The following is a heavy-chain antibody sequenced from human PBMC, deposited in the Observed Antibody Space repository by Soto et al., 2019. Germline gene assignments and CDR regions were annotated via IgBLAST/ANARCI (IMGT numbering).Heavy chain of an antibody. CDR3: ARARTGRDIVVVPAAIGWFAP. CDR1: GGTFSSYA. J-gene: IGHJ5*02. D-gene: IGHD2-2*01. CDR2: IIPIFGTA. V-gene: IGHV1-69*01. Sequence: QVQLVQSVAEVKKPGSSVNVSCKASGGTFSSYAISWVRQAPGQGLEWMGGIIPIFGTANYAQKFQGRVTITADESTSTAYMELSSLRSEDTAVYYWARARTGRDIVVVPAAIGWFAPWGQGTLVTVSS.